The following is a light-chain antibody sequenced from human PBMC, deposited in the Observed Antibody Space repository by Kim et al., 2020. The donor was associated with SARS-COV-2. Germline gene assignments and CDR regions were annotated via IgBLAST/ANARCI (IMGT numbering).Light chain of an antibody. J-gene: IGKJ2*01. CDR3: QQYGSSPYT. CDR2: GAS. Sequence: LSPGERATLPCRASQSVSSSYLAWYQQKPGQAPRLLIYGASSRAAGIPDTFSGSGSGTDFTLTIGRLESEDFAVYYCQQYGSSPYTFGQGTKLEI. V-gene: IGKV3-20*01. CDR1: QSVSSSY.